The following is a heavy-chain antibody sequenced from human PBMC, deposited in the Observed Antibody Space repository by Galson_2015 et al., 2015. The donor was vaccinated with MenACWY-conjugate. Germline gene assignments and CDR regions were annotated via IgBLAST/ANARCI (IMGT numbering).Heavy chain of an antibody. V-gene: IGHV1-18*04. D-gene: IGHD3-16*01. CDR2: ISTNNGNT. Sequence: SVKVSCKASGYTFSSYGISWVRHAPGQGLEWMGWISTNNGNTNYAQKFQGRVTMTTDTATSTAYMELRSLRSDDTAVYYCARVKKQGESDYFWGSYAYWGQGTLLTVSS. CDR3: ARVKKQGESDYFWGSYAY. CDR1: GYTFSSYG. J-gene: IGHJ4*02.